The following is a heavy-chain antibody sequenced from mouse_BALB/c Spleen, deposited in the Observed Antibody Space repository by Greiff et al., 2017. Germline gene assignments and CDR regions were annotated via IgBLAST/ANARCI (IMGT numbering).Heavy chain of an antibody. CDR2: IWGDGST. CDR3: ARITTVAPYYAMDY. V-gene: IGHV2-3*01. D-gene: IGHD1-1*01. CDR1: GFSLTSYG. Sequence: VQLQQSGPGLVAPSQSLSITCTVSGFSLTSYGVSWVRQPPGKGLEWLGVIWGDGSTNYHSALISRLSISKDNSKSQVFLKLNSLQTDDTATYYCARITTVAPYYAMDYWGQGTSVTVSS. J-gene: IGHJ4*01.